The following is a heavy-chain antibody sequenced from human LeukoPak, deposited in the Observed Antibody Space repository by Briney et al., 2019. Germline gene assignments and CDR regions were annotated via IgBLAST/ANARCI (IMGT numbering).Heavy chain of an antibody. V-gene: IGHV4-30-4*01. CDR2: IYYSGST. Sequence: SETLSLTCTVSGGSISSGDYYWSWIRQPPGKGLEWIGYIYYSGSTYYNPSLKSRVTISVDTSKNQFSLKLSSVTAADTAVYYCARVAYCGGDCYSEPIDYWGQGTLVTVSS. J-gene: IGHJ4*02. CDR3: ARVAYCGGDCYSEPIDY. CDR1: GGSISSGDYY. D-gene: IGHD2-21*02.